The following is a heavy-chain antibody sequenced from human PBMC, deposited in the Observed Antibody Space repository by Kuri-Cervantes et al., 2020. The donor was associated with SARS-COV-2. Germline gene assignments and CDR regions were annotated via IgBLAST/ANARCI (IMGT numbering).Heavy chain of an antibody. D-gene: IGHD3-10*01. CDR1: GYTFTSFG. V-gene: IGHV1-18*01. Sequence: ASVKVSCKASGYTFTSFGISWVRQAPGQGLEWRGWISAYNGNTNYAQKLQGRVTMTTDTSTSTAYMELRSLRSDDTAVYYCASDQPRFFMVRGQDAFDIWGQGTMVTVSS. J-gene: IGHJ3*02. CDR3: ASDQPRFFMVRGQDAFDI. CDR2: ISAYNGNT.